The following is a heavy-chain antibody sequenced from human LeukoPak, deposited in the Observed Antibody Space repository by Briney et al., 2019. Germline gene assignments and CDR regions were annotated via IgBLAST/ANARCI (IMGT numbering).Heavy chain of an antibody. CDR3: ASTSPKCYYESSGYSSLFDN. CDR1: AGSISSDSYY. J-gene: IGHJ4*02. D-gene: IGHD3-22*01. Sequence: ASETLSLTCTVSAGSISSDSYYWGWIRQPPGKGLEWIGTIYYSGNTYYNPSLKSRLTISVDTSKNQFSLKLRSVTAADTALYYCASTSPKCYYESSGYSSLFDNWGQGTLVTVSS. V-gene: IGHV4-39*07. CDR2: IYYSGNT.